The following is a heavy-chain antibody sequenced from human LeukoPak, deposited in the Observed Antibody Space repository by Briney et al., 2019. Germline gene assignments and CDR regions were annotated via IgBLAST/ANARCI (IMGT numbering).Heavy chain of an antibody. CDR1: GGSISSYY. Sequence: SETLSLTCTVSGGSISSYYWSWIRQPAGKGLEWIGRIYTSGSTNYNPSLKSRVTMSVDSSKNQFSLKLSSVTAADTAVYYCARDSAQSGSSWYDSYWFDPWGQGTLVTVSS. V-gene: IGHV4-4*07. CDR2: IYTSGST. J-gene: IGHJ5*02. D-gene: IGHD6-13*01. CDR3: ARDSAQSGSSWYDSYWFDP.